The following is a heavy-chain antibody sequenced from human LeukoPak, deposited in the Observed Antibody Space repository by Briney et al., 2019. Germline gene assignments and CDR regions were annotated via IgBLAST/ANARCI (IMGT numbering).Heavy chain of an antibody. CDR3: ARHGVVGATTDYFDY. CDR1: GYSFTSYW. J-gene: IGHJ4*02. D-gene: IGHD1-26*01. V-gene: IGHV5-51*01. CDR2: IYPGDSDT. Sequence: GESLKISCKGSGYSFTSYWIGWVRQKPGKGLEWMGIIYPGDSDTRYSPSFQGQVTISADKSISTAYLQWSSLKASDTAMYYCARHGVVGATTDYFDYWGQGTLVTVSS.